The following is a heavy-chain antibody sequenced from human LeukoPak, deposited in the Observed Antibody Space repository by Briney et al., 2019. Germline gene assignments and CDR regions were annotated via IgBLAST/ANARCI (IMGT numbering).Heavy chain of an antibody. J-gene: IGHJ4*02. CDR3: ARESHDSSGYPFDY. CDR2: IKQDGSEK. CDR1: GFTFSSYW. D-gene: IGHD3-22*01. V-gene: IGHV3-7*03. Sequence: GGSLRLSCAASGFTFSSYWMSWVRQAPGKGLEWVANIKQDGSEKYYVDSVKGRVTISRDKAKNSLYLQMNSLRAEDTAVYYCARESHDSSGYPFDYWGQGTLVTVSS.